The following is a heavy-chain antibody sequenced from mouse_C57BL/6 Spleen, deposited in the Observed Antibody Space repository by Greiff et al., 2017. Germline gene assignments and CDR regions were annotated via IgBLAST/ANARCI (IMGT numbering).Heavy chain of an antibody. CDR3: ARIPIFDTTVVFDY. Sequence: QVQLQQPGAELVRPGSSVKLSCKASGYTFTSYWMHWVKQRPIQGLEWIGNIDPSDSETHYNQKFKDKATLTVDKSSSTAYMQLSSLTSEDSAVYYCARIPIFDTTVVFDYWGQGTTRTVSS. CDR1: GYTFTSYW. CDR2: IDPSDSET. V-gene: IGHV1-52*01. D-gene: IGHD1-1*01. J-gene: IGHJ2*01.